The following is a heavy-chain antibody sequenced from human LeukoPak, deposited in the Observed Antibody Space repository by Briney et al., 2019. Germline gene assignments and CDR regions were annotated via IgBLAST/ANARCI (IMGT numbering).Heavy chain of an antibody. CDR1: GHTFTGYY. CDR3: ARDLSITMTVVAD. V-gene: IGHV1-2*02. CDR2: INPNSGGT. J-gene: IGHJ4*02. Sequence: EASVKVSCKASGHTFTGYYMHWVRQAPGQGLEWMGWINPNSGGTNYAQKFQGRVTMTRDTSISTAYMELSRLRSDDTAVYYCARDLSITMTVVADWGQGTLVTVSS. D-gene: IGHD3-22*01.